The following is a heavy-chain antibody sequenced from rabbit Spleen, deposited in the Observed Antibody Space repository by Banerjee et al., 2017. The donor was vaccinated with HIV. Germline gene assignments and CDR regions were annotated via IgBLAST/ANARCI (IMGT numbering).Heavy chain of an antibody. J-gene: IGHJ6*01. CDR3: ARDTSSSFSSYGMDL. D-gene: IGHD1-1*01. Sequence: QSLEESGGGLVKPGASLTLTCKASGFSFNSGYDMRWVRQAPGKGLEWLSCSYAGSSGSTYSAIWATGRFTISKTSSTTVTLQMTSLTAADTATYFCARDTSSSFSSYGMDLWGQGTLVTVS. CDR1: GFSFNSGYD. V-gene: IGHV1S40*01. CDR2: SYAGSSGST.